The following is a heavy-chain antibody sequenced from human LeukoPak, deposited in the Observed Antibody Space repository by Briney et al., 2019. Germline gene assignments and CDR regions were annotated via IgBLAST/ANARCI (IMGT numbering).Heavy chain of an antibody. D-gene: IGHD3-22*01. CDR2: IYSSGST. CDR3: ANLYYDSTTRYNYYMDV. Sequence: SETLSLTCTVSGGSISNYYWSWIRQPAGKGLEWIGRIYSSGSTNYNPSLKSRVTMSVDTSKNQFSLTLSSVTAADTAVYYCANLYYDSTTRYNYYMDVWGKGTTVTVSS. J-gene: IGHJ6*03. V-gene: IGHV4-4*07. CDR1: GGSISNYY.